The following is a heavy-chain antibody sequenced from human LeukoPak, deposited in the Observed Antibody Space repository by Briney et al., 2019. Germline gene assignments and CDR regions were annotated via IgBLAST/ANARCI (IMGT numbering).Heavy chain of an antibody. CDR2: MNPNSGNT. V-gene: IGHV1-8*01. D-gene: IGHD6-13*01. CDR1: GYTFTIYD. Sequence: GASVKVSCKASGYTFTIYDINWVRQATGQGLEWMGWMNPNSGNTGYAQKFQGRVTMTRNTSISTAYMELSSLRSEDTAVYYCARVTAAAGTRYFQHWGQGTLVTVSS. CDR3: ARVTAAAGTRYFQH. J-gene: IGHJ1*01.